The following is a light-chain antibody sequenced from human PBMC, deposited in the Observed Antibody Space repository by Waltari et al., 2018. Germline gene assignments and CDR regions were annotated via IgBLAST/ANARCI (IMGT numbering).Light chain of an antibody. CDR2: GGS. CDR1: QSVSSN. CDR3: QQYNNWPLT. J-gene: IGKJ4*01. V-gene: IGKV3-15*01. Sequence: EIVMTPSPATLSVSPGERATLSCTASQSVSSNLAWYQQKPGQAPRLPIYGGSTRTTGIPARFSGSGSGTDFTLTISSLQSEDFAVYYCQQYNNWPLTFGGGTKVEIK.